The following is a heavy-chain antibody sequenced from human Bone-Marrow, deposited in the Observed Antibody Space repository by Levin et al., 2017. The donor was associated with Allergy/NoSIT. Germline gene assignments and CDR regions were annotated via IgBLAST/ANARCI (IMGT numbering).Heavy chain of an antibody. CDR3: ARFSTFTFNFDL. V-gene: IGHV4-59*01. J-gene: IGHJ4*02. CDR2: SYDSGTT. D-gene: IGHD2/OR15-2a*01. Sequence: SQTLSLTCTVSGGSMRNYYWSWIRQPPGEGLQWIGHSYDSGTTTYNPSLQSRVTISVDTSNKQSSLRLSSVTAADTAVYYCARFSTFTFNFDLWGQGTLVTVSS. CDR1: GGSMRNYY.